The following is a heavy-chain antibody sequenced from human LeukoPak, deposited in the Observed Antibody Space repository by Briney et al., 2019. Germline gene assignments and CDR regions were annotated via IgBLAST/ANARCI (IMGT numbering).Heavy chain of an antibody. D-gene: IGHD2-2*01. V-gene: IGHV3-7*01. J-gene: IGHJ5*02. CDR1: GFTYSSRW. CDR2: IKQDGSEK. Sequence: PGGSLRLSCAASGFTYSSRWMLWLRQAPGKGLEWVANIKQDGSEKYYVDSVKGRFTISRDNAKNSLYLQMNSLRAEDTAVYYCARDPRSTVNTNFNWFDPWGQGTLVTVSS. CDR3: ARDPRSTVNTNFNWFDP.